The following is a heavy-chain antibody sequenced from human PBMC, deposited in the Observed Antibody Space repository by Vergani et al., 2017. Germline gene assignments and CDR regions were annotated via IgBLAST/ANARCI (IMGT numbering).Heavy chain of an antibody. J-gene: IGHJ4*02. CDR3: ARSKSINPCRTASRLGWFDF. CDR1: EFKISDFD. V-gene: IGHV3-73*02. Sequence: DVQLVQSGGGQVQPGESLEVSCAASEFKISDFDIHWVRQAPGRGLVWVGRSGLEGALMIANSVASVSASVRGRFVISSDVSKNAVHLRLSNLGVEDTAIYYCARSKSINPCRTASRLGWFDFWGQGTLVTV. CDR2: SGLEGALMIANSVA. D-gene: IGHD1/OR15-1a*01.